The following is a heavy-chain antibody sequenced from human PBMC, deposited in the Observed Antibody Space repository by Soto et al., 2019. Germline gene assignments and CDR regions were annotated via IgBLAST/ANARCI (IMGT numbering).Heavy chain of an antibody. Sequence: QVQLQESGPGLVKPSETLSLTCTVSGGSISSYYWSWIRQPPGKGLEWIGYIYYSGSTKYNPSLKSRVTLSVDTSQNQFSLKLSSVTAADTAVYYCARDALEGDWFDPWGQGTLVTVSS. CDR2: IYYSGST. CDR1: GGSISSYY. CDR3: ARDALEGDWFDP. V-gene: IGHV4-59*01. J-gene: IGHJ5*02.